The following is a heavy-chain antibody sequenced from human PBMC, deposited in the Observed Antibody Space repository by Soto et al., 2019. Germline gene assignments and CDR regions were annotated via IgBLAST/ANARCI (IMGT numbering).Heavy chain of an antibody. V-gene: IGHV3-23*01. CDR2: IGSSGGVT. CDR3: ATHFVNGEIDY. Sequence: EVQLLESGGGLVQPGGSLRLSCVASGFTFSTYAMSWVRQAPGKGLEWVSIIGSSGGVTVYADSVKGRFTISRDNSKNTLYLQMNSLTAEDTPVYYCATHFVNGEIDYWGQGTLVTVSS. D-gene: IGHD3-10*01. CDR1: GFTFSTYA. J-gene: IGHJ4*02.